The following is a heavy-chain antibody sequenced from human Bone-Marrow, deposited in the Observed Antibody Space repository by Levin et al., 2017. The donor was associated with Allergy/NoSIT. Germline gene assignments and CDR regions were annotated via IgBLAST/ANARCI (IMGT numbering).Heavy chain of an antibody. D-gene: IGHD3-16*01. V-gene: IGHV4-39*01. CDR3: ARLGWGDAFDI. J-gene: IGHJ3*02. Sequence: PSETLSLTCTVSVGSISSSDYYWGWIRQPPGKGLEWIGNIYYSGSTHYNPSLQSLATISVDTSKNQFSLKLNSVTAAGTAFYYCARLGWGDAFDIWGQGTMVTVSS. CDR2: IYYSGST. CDR1: VGSISSSDYY.